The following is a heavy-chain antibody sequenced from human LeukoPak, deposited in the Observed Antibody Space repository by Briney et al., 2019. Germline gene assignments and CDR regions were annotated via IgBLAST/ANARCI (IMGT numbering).Heavy chain of an antibody. J-gene: IGHJ6*02. V-gene: IGHV3-30-3*01. CDR1: GFTFSSYA. Sequence: PGGSLRLSCAASGFTFSSYAMHWVRQAPGKGLEWVAVISYDGSNKYYADSVKGRFTISRDNSKNTLYLQMNSLRAEDTAVYYCASNSIGGSSWFVRLTTSGMDVWGQGTTVTVSS. CDR3: ASNSIGGSSWFVRLTTSGMDV. CDR2: ISYDGSNK. D-gene: IGHD6-13*01.